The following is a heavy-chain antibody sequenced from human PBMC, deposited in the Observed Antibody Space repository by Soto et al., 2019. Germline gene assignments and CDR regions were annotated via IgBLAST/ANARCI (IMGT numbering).Heavy chain of an antibody. CDR3: ARGRSTDALTNWFDP. V-gene: IGHV4-59*01. Sequence: SETLSLTCTVSGGSISSYYWSWIRQPPGKGLEWIGYIYYSGSTNYNPSLKSRVTISVDTSKNQFSLKLSSVTAADTAVYYCARGRSTDALTNWFDPWGQGTLVTVSS. CDR1: GGSISSYY. J-gene: IGHJ5*02. D-gene: IGHD1-26*01. CDR2: IYYSGST.